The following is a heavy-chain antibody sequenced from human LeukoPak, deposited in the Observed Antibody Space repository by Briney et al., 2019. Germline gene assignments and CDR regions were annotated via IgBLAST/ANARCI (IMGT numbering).Heavy chain of an antibody. V-gene: IGHV4-30-2*01. CDR1: GGSLSSVDSC. J-gene: IGHJ5*02. Sequence: LQTLSLTCALSGGSLSSVDSCRSWIRQPPGKGLEWLGYIFQSGSTYYNPPLKSRVTISVDRSKNQFSLKLSSVTAADTAVYYCARVGSDWNDVRYNWFDPWGQGTLVTVSS. CDR2: IFQSGST. CDR3: ARVGSDWNDVRYNWFDP. D-gene: IGHD1-1*01.